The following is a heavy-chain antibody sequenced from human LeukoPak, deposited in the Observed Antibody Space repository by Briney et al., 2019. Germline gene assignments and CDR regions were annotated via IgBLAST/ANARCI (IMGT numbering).Heavy chain of an antibody. D-gene: IGHD6-13*01. CDR1: GHTFTSYG. CDR2: ISAYNGNT. J-gene: IGHJ4*02. Sequence: ASVKVSCKASGHTFTSYGISWGRQAPGQGLEWMGWISAYNGNTNYAQKLQGRVTMTTDTSTSTAYMELRSLRSDDTAVYYCARVFGSSSWSGLDYWGQGTLVTVSS. CDR3: ARVFGSSSWSGLDY. V-gene: IGHV1-18*01.